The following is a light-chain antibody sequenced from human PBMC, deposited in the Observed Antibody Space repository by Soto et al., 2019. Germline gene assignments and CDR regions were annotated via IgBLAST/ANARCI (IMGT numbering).Light chain of an antibody. Sequence: QSVLTRPASVSGSPGQSITISCSGTSSYIGSYNHVAWYQQFPGKSPKLTIYEVSSRPSGVSSRFSGSKSGNTASLTISGLQAEDEADYYCIAYTGSSTSYVFGSGTKVTVL. CDR3: IAYTGSSTSYV. CDR1: SSYIGSYNH. J-gene: IGLJ1*01. CDR2: EVS. V-gene: IGLV2-14*01.